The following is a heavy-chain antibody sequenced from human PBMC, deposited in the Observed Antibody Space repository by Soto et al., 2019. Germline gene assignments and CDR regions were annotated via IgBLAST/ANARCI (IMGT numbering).Heavy chain of an antibody. J-gene: IGHJ4*02. CDR3: VRGELRPRFDS. CDR2: ISGGGSA. Sequence: EVQLVESGGDLVQPGGSLRLSCAASGFTVSSNYMSWVRQAPGKGLDWVSLISGGGSAYYADSVKGRFTISRDTSKNTMSLQMNSLRAEYTAVYYCVRGELRPRFDSWGQGTLVTVSS. D-gene: IGHD1-26*01. V-gene: IGHV3-66*01. CDR1: GFTVSSNY.